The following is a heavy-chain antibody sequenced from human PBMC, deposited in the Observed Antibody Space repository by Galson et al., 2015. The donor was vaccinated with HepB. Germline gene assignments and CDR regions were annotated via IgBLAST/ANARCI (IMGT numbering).Heavy chain of an antibody. CDR3: VKDQETFPRDTFDM. Sequence: SLRLSCAASGFTFRNYGMHWVRQAPGKGLEWVAVISHDGINKYYADSVKGRFTISRDNSKNTLYLEMSNLRGDDTATYYCVKDQETFPRDTFDMWGQGTMVSVSS. CDR2: ISHDGINK. CDR1: GFTFRNYG. V-gene: IGHV3-30*18. J-gene: IGHJ3*02. D-gene: IGHD3-3*02.